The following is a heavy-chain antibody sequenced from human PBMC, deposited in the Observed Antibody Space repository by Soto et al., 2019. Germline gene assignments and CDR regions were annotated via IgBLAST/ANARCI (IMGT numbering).Heavy chain of an antibody. CDR2: IHPGDSDA. V-gene: IGHV5-51*01. CDR1: GYTFTSYW. CDR3: ARQPDYNILTGYLYYFDY. J-gene: IGHJ4*02. Sequence: PGESLKISCKASGYTFTSYWIGWVRQMPGKGLEWMGFIHPGDSDARYSPSFEGQVTISVDTSINTAYLRWNSLKASDTAIYYCARQPDYNILTGYLYYFDYWGQGTPVTVSS. D-gene: IGHD3-9*01.